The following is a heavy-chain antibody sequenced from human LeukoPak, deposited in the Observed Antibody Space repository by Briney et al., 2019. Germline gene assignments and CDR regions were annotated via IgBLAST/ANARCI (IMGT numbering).Heavy chain of an antibody. Sequence: GGSLRLSCAASGFTFSSYWMPWVRQAPGKGLVWVSRINSDGSSTSYADSVKGRFTISRDNAKNTLYLQMNSLRAEDTAVYYCARGAHIVATIYYFDYWGQGTLVTVSS. V-gene: IGHV3-74*01. D-gene: IGHD5-12*01. CDR3: ARGAHIVATIYYFDY. CDR1: GFTFSSYW. CDR2: INSDGSST. J-gene: IGHJ4*02.